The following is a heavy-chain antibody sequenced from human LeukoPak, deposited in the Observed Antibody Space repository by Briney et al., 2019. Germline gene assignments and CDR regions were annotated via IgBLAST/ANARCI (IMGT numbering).Heavy chain of an antibody. J-gene: IGHJ4*02. V-gene: IGHV5-51*01. CDR2: IYPGDSDT. Sequence: GESLKTSCKGSGYSFISYWVGWVRQMPGKGLEWMAIIYPGDSDTRYSPSFQGQVTISADKSISTAYLQWSSLKATDSAMYYCARHSMEGDYWGQGTLVTVSS. CDR3: ARHSMEGDY. D-gene: IGHD2-2*01. CDR1: GYSFISYW.